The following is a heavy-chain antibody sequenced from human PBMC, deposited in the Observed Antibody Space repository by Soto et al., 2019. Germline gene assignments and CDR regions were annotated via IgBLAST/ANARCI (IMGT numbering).Heavy chain of an antibody. Sequence: GGSLRLSCAASGFTFSSYWMSWVRQAPGKGLEWVANIKQDGSEKYYVDSVKGRFTISRDNAKNSLYLQMNSLRAEDTAVYYCARGHLPYCSSTSCYRRGDWFDPWGQGTLVTVSS. CDR1: GFTFSSYW. V-gene: IGHV3-7*03. D-gene: IGHD2-2*02. CDR2: IKQDGSEK. J-gene: IGHJ5*02. CDR3: ARGHLPYCSSTSCYRRGDWFDP.